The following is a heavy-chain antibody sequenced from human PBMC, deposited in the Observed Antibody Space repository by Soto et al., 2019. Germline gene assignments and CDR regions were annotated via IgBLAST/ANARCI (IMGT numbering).Heavy chain of an antibody. CDR1: GFTFSDYY. J-gene: IGHJ4*02. D-gene: IGHD5-18*01. V-gene: IGHV3-11*05. Sequence: QVQLVESGGDLVKPGGSLRLSCAASGFTFSDYYMSWIRQAPGKGLEYISYISGSSNTYYIDNVKGRFTISRDNAKNTLYLQMNDLRAEDTAVYYCTRVLRGYAFHGGFWGQGTLVTVSS. CDR2: ISGSSNT. CDR3: TRVLRGYAFHGGF.